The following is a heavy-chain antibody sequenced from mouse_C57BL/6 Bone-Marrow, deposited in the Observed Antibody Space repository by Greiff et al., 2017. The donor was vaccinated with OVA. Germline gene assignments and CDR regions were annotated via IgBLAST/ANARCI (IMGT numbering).Heavy chain of an antibody. V-gene: IGHV5-17*01. CDR2: ISSGSSTI. D-gene: IGHD2-5*01. CDR1: GFTFSDYG. J-gene: IGHJ3*01. CDR3: AKGDSNYDFAY. Sequence: EVKLEESGGGLAKPGGSLKLSCAASGFTFSDYGMHWVRQAPEKGLEWVAYISSGSSTIYYADTVKGRFTISRDNAKNTLFLQMTSLRSEDTAMYYCAKGDSNYDFAYWGQGTLVTVSA.